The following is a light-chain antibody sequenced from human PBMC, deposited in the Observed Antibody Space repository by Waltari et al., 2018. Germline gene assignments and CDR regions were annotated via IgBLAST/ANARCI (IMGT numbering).Light chain of an antibody. J-gene: IGLJ1*01. CDR1: NTAVGGYDH. Sequence: QSALTQPASVSGSPGQSITISGHGTNTAVGGYDHVPWYERHPGKAPKLIIHDVTQRPSGVSDRFSGSKSGNTASLTISGLQAEDEADYYCSSYTTKSTYVFGTGTKVTVL. V-gene: IGLV2-14*03. CDR3: SSYTTKSTYV. CDR2: DVT.